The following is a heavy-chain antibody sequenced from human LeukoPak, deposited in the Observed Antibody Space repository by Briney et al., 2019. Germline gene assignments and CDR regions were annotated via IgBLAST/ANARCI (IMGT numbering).Heavy chain of an antibody. D-gene: IGHD2-15*01. Sequence: PGGSLRLSCAASGFTFHDYGMQWVRQAPGKGLEWVAVISYDGSSKHYADSVKGRFTISRDNSKNTLYLQMNSLRTEDTAVYYCTRDLVVVSLSDPFWGQGTLVTVSS. CDR2: ISYDGSSK. V-gene: IGHV3-30*03. CDR3: TRDLVVVSLSDPF. J-gene: IGHJ4*02. CDR1: GFTFHDYG.